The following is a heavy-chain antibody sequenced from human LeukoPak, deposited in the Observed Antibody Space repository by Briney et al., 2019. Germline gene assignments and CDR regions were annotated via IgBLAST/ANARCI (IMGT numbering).Heavy chain of an antibody. V-gene: IGHV3-23*01. CDR1: GFTCSSYA. D-gene: IGHD1-7*01. J-gene: IGHJ4*02. Sequence: GGSLRLSCAASGFTCSSYAMSWVRQAPGKGLEWVSAISGRGGSTYYADSVKGRFTISRDNSKNTLYLQMNTLRAEDTAVYYCAKVTITGTTPPPYYFDYWGPGTLVTVSS. CDR3: AKVTITGTTPPPYYFDY. CDR2: ISGRGGST.